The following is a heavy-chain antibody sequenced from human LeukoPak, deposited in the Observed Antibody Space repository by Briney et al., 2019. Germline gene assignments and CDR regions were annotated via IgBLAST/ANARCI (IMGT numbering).Heavy chain of an antibody. J-gene: IGHJ5*02. D-gene: IGHD2-15*01. CDR1: GGSFSGYY. Sequence: SETLSLTCAVYGGSFSGYYWSWIRQPPGKGLEWIGEINHSGGTNYNPSLKSRVTISVDTSKNQFSLKLSSVTAADTAVYYCARNSPKAIVVVVAATPRVRSWFDPWGQGTLVTVSS. CDR3: ARNSPKAIVVVVAATPRVRSWFDP. V-gene: IGHV4-34*01. CDR2: INHSGGT.